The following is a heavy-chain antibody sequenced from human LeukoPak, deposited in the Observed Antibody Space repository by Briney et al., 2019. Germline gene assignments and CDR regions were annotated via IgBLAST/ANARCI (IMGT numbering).Heavy chain of an antibody. D-gene: IGHD3-10*01. CDR3: ASGSGSYRTPYYYMDV. V-gene: IGHV3-11*01. CDR1: GFSFGGHY. Sequence: PGGSLRLSCAASGFSFGGHYMSWLRQAPGKGPEWLSYISGNGGDIAYADSVKGRFTISRDNSKNTLYLQMNSLRAEDTAVYYCASGSGSYRTPYYYMDVWGKGTTVTVSS. CDR2: ISGNGGDI. J-gene: IGHJ6*03.